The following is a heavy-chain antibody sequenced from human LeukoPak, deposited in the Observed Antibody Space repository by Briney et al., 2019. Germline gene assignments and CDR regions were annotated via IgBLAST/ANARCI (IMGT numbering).Heavy chain of an antibody. D-gene: IGHD4-17*01. J-gene: IGHJ4*02. Sequence: ASVKVSCKASGYTFTSYDINWVRQATGQGLEWMGWMNPNSGNTGYAQEFQGRVTMTRNTSISTAYMELSSLRSEDTAVYYCASEHGEDFDYWGQGTLVTVSS. V-gene: IGHV1-8*01. CDR1: GYTFTSYD. CDR2: MNPNSGNT. CDR3: ASEHGEDFDY.